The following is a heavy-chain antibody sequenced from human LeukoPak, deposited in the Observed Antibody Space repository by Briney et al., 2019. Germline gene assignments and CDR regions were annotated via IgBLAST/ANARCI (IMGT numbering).Heavy chain of an antibody. CDR2: IYHSGST. V-gene: IGHV4-4*02. CDR3: ARDSIVGATKAFDI. CDR1: SGSISSSNW. Sequence: SETLSLTCAVSSGSISSSNWWSWVRQPPGKGLEWIGEIYHSGSTNYNPSLKSRVTISVDKSKNQFSLKLNSVIAADTAVYYCARDSIVGATKAFDIWGQGTMVTVSS. D-gene: IGHD1-26*01. J-gene: IGHJ3*02.